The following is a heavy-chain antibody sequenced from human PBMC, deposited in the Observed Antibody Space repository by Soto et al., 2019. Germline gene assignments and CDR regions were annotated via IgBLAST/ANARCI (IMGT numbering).Heavy chain of an antibody. J-gene: IGHJ4*02. CDR1: GYTFTSYD. Sequence: GASVKVSCKASGYTFTSYDINWVRQATGQGLEWMGWMNPNSGNTGYAQKFQGRVTMTRNTSISTAYMELSSLRSEDTAVYYCARGGPRGSSGWYDFDYWGQGTLVTVSS. CDR3: ARGGPRGSSGWYDFDY. D-gene: IGHD6-19*01. V-gene: IGHV1-8*01. CDR2: MNPNSGNT.